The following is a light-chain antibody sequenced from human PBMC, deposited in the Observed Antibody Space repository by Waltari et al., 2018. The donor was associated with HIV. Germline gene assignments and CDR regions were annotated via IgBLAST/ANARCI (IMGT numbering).Light chain of an antibody. Sequence: DFVVTQSPDSLAVSLGEGASFNCSTSHSVLHIPSNKDYLAWYQQRPGQPPTLLIYWASTRDSGVPDRFSGSGSGTDFTLTISRLQAEEVAVYYCQQYYNNPWTFGQGTKVEIK. CDR1: HSVLHIPSNKDY. CDR3: QQYYNNPWT. J-gene: IGKJ1*01. V-gene: IGKV4-1*01. CDR2: WAS.